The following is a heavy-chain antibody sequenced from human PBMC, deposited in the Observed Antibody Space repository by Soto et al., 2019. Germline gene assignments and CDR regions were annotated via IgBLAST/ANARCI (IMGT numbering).Heavy chain of an antibody. CDR2: TYYRSEWYN. CDR3: ARGRRSGYYYDSSGYLYYYYGMDV. Sequence: PSQTLSLTCAISGDSVSSNSAALNWIRQSPSRGLEWLGRTYYRSEWYNDYAVSVKSRITINPDTSKNQFSLQLNSVTPEDTAVYYCARGRRSGYYYDSSGYLYYYYGMDVWGQGTTVTVSS. D-gene: IGHD3-22*01. J-gene: IGHJ6*02. CDR1: GDSVSSNSAA. V-gene: IGHV6-1*01.